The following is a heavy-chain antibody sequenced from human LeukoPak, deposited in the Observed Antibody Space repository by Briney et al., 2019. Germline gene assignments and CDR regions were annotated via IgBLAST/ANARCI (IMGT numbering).Heavy chain of an antibody. J-gene: IGHJ5*02. CDR1: GGTFSSYA. D-gene: IGHD3-3*01. V-gene: IGHV1-69*04. CDR2: IIPILGIA. CDR3: ARDRGVVNNWFDP. Sequence: GASVKVSCKASGGTFSSYAISWVRQAPGQGLEWMGRIIPILGIANYAQKFQGRVTITADKSTSTAYMELSSLRSEDTAVYYCARDRGVVNNWFDPWGQGTLVTVSS.